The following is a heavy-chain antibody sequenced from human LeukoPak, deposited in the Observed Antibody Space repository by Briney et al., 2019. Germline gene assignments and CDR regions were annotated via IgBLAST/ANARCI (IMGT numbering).Heavy chain of an antibody. D-gene: IGHD6-13*01. CDR3: SLEGSSWYRYFQH. V-gene: IGHV3-7*05. Sequence: GGSLRLSCAASGFTFSGYEMNWVRQAPGKGLEWVAHINQDGSEKNYVDPVEGRFTISRDNAKNSVYLQMNSLRAEDTAVYYSSLEGSSWYRYFQHWGQGTLVTVSS. CDR2: INQDGSEK. CDR1: GFTFSGYE. J-gene: IGHJ1*01.